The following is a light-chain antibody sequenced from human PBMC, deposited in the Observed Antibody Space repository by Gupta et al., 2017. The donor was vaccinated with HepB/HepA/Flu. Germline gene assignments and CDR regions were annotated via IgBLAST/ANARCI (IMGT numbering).Light chain of an antibody. V-gene: IGKV1-33*01. Sequence: DIQMTQSPSSLAASVGDRVTITCQASEDIRKYLNWYQQQPGKSPRLLIVDASDLQTAVPSRFSGSGSGTDFTLTISSLQPEDAATYYCQQFHILFTFGQGTKVEIK. CDR3: QQFHILFT. CDR2: DAS. CDR1: EDIRKY. J-gene: IGKJ2*01.